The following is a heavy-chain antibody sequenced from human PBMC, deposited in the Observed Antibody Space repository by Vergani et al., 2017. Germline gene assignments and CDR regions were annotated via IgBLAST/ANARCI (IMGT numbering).Heavy chain of an antibody. D-gene: IGHD2-2*01. J-gene: IGHJ6*03. CDR3: ARDGGYCSSTSCYYYYMDV. V-gene: IGHV3-33*01. CDR2: IWYDGSNK. CDR1: GFTFSSYG. Sequence: QVQLVESGGGVVQPGRSLRLSCAASGFTFSSYGMHWVRQAPGKGLGWVAVIWYDGSNKYYADSVKGRFTISRENSKNTLYLQMNSLRAEDTAVYYCARDGGYCSSTSCYYYYMDVWGKGTTVTVSS.